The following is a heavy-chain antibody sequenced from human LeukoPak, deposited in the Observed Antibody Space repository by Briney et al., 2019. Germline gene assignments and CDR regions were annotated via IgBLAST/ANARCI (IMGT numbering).Heavy chain of an antibody. J-gene: IGHJ5*02. CDR3: VRGGVYGSGGYYNWFDP. V-gene: IGHV3-11*04. CDR2: ISSSGSTI. CDR1: GFTFSDYY. D-gene: IGHD3-10*01. Sequence: PGGSLRLSCAASGFTFSDYYMSWIRQAPGKGLEWVSYISSSGSTIYYADSVKGRFTISRDSAKNSLYLQMNSLRAGDTAVYYCVRGGVYGSGGYYNWFDPWGQGTLVTVSS.